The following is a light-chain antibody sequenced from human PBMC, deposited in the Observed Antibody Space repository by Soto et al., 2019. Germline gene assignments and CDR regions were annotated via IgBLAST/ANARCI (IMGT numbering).Light chain of an antibody. V-gene: IGKV3-20*01. J-gene: IGKJ2*01. CDR1: QSVSSSY. Sequence: EIVLTQSPGTLSLSPGERATLSCRASQSVSSSYLAWYQQKPGQAPRLLIYGASSRATGIPERFSGSGSGTDLTLTISRLEPEDFAVFYCQQYGSSPYTFGQGTKLEIK. CDR2: GAS. CDR3: QQYGSSPYT.